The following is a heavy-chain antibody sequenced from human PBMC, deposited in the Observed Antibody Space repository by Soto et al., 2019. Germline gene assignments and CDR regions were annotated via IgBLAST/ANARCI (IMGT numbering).Heavy chain of an antibody. D-gene: IGHD6-13*01. CDR3: AKDLDRRTSVGKPLDV. J-gene: IGHJ6*02. CDR2: ISWKSGNI. V-gene: IGHV3-9*01. CDR1: GFTFDDYA. Sequence: EVQLEESGGGLVQPGRSLRLSCAASGFTFDDYAMHWVRQVPGKGLEWVSGISWKSGNIGYADSVKGRFIISRDNAKSSLYLQMNSLRAEDTAFYYCAKDLDRRTSVGKPLDVWGQGTTVTVAS.